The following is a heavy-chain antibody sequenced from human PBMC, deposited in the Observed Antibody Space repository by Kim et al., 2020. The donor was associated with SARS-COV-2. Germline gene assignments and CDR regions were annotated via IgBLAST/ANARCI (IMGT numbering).Heavy chain of an antibody. J-gene: IGHJ4*02. CDR3: AREYSYGYFPGN. V-gene: IGHV4-34*01. D-gene: IGHD5-18*01. Sequence: YSPSINGRVTISGDTAKNQFSLKLSSVTAADTAVYYCAREYSYGYFPGNWGQGTLVTVSS.